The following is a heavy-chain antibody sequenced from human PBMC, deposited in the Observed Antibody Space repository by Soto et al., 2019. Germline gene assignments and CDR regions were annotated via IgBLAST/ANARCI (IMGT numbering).Heavy chain of an antibody. CDR1: GVSFSGYY. J-gene: IGHJ3*02. CDR2: IYNSGST. Sequence: SETLSLTCAVYGVSFSGYYWSWIRQPPGKGLEWIGYIYNSGSTNYNPSLKSRVTISVDTSKKQLSLRLTSVTAADTAVYYCSRPNEGDYAFDIWGRGTMVTVSS. V-gene: IGHV4-59*08. CDR3: SRPNEGDYAFDI. D-gene: IGHD1-1*01.